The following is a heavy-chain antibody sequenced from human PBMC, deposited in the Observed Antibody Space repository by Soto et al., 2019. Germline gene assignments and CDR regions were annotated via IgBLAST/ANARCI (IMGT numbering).Heavy chain of an antibody. J-gene: IGHJ6*02. CDR1: VYTFTSYD. Sequence: ASVTVSCQSSVYTFTSYDINWVRQATGQGLAWMGWMNPNSGNTGYAQKFQGRVTMTRNTSISTSYMELSSLRSEDTAVYYCARGLVPDYDFWSGYGDYRNYYGMDVWGQGTTVIVSS. D-gene: IGHD3-3*01. CDR3: ARGLVPDYDFWSGYGDYRNYYGMDV. CDR2: MNPNSGNT. V-gene: IGHV1-8*01.